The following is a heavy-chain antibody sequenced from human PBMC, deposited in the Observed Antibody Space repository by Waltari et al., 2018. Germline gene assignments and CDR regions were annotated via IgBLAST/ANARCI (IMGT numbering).Heavy chain of an antibody. V-gene: IGHV3-7*01. CDR3: ARDPHYSNFDY. J-gene: IGHJ4*02. D-gene: IGHD4-4*01. CDR2: IKDEGSEK. CDR1: GFPFSTYW. Sequence: EVHLVESGGGLVQPGGSLSLSCAASGFPFSTYWMTWVRQAPGKGLEWLANIKDEGSEKNYVDSVKGRFTISRDNAKNSLYLQMNSLRAEDTAVYYCARDPHYSNFDYWGQGTLVTVSS.